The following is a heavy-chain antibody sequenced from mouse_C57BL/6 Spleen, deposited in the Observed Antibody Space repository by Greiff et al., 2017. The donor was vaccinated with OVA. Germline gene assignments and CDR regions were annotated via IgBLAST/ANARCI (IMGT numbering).Heavy chain of an antibody. J-gene: IGHJ1*03. CDR2: INPGRGGT. CDR1: GYAFTNYF. CDR3: ARGYGSCYWDFDV. Sequence: QVQLQQSGAELVRPGTSVKVSCKASGYAFTNYFIEWVKQRPGQGLEWIGVINPGRGGTYYNEKIKGKATLTADKSSSTAYMQLSRQTSDDSAVDFCARGYGSCYWDFDVWGTGTTVTVSS. D-gene: IGHD1-1*01. V-gene: IGHV1-54*01.